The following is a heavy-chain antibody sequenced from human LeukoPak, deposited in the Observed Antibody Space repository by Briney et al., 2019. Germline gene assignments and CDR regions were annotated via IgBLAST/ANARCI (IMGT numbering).Heavy chain of an antibody. D-gene: IGHD1-26*01. CDR3: ARDVGATNYGVDV. J-gene: IGHJ6*02. Sequence: GGSLRLSCAASGFTVSSNYMSWVRQAPGKGLEWVSVIYSGGSTYYADSVKGRFTISIDNSKNTLYLQMNSLRAEDTAVYYCARDVGATNYGVDVWGQGTTVTVSS. CDR1: GFTVSSNY. V-gene: IGHV3-66*01. CDR2: IYSGGST.